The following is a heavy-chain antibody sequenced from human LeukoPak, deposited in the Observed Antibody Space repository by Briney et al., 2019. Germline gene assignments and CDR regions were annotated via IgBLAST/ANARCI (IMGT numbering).Heavy chain of an antibody. CDR1: GGSISSYY. CDR2: IYYSGST. CDR3: ARLRPAMVSSEFDY. V-gene: IGHV4-59*08. D-gene: IGHD5-18*01. J-gene: IGHJ4*02. Sequence: SSETLSLTCTASGGSISSYYWSWIRQPPGKGLEWIGYIYYSGSTNYNPSLKSRVTISVDTSKNQFSLKLSSVTAADTAVYYCARLRPAMVSSEFDYWGQGTLVTVSS.